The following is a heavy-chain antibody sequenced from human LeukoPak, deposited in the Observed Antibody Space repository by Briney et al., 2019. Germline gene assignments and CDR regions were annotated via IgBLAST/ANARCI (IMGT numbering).Heavy chain of an antibody. V-gene: IGHV1-18*01. CDR3: ARDKSITIFGVVSPGGY. CDR1: GYTFTSYG. Sequence: ASVKVSCKASGYTFTSYGISWVRQAPGQGLEWMGWVSAYNGNTNYAKKLQGRVTMTTDTSTSTAYMELRSLRSDDTAVYYCARDKSITIFGVVSPGGYWGQGTLVTVSS. J-gene: IGHJ4*02. CDR2: VSAYNGNT. D-gene: IGHD3-3*01.